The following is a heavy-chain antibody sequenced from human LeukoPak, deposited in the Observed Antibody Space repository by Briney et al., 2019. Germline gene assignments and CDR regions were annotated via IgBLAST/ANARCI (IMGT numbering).Heavy chain of an antibody. CDR1: GFTFTSSA. Sequence: SVEVSCKASGFTFTSSAMQWVRQARGQRLEWIGWVVVGSGNTNYAQKFQERVTITRDMSTSTAYMELSSLRSEDTAVYYCAADSIYGSGSYLDYWGQGTLVTVSS. J-gene: IGHJ4*02. V-gene: IGHV1-58*02. CDR2: VVVGSGNT. D-gene: IGHD3-10*01. CDR3: AADSIYGSGSYLDY.